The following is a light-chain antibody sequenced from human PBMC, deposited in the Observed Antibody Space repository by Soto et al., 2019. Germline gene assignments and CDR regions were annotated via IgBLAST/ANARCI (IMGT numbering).Light chain of an antibody. CDR2: DDS. CDR3: QVWESGRGV. Sequence: SYELTQPPSVSVAPGQTARITCGGNNIGGKSVHWYQQKPGQAPVLVVYDDSDRPSGIPERFSGSNSVNTATLTISRVPAGDEADYYCQVWESGRGVFGTGTKVTVL. J-gene: IGLJ1*01. CDR1: NIGGKS. V-gene: IGLV3-21*02.